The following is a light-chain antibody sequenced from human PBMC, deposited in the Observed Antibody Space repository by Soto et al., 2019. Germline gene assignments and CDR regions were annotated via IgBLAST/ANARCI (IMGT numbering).Light chain of an antibody. CDR2: GTS. CDR1: QSISNS. CDR3: QQSYSSSWT. Sequence: DIQWTESPSSLSASVGDRLTITCRASQSISNSLNWYQQKPGKAPNLLIYGTSGLQSGVPSRLSGSGSGTDFTLTISSLQREDGATYDCQQSYSSSWTFGQGTKGDIK. J-gene: IGKJ1*01. V-gene: IGKV1-39*01.